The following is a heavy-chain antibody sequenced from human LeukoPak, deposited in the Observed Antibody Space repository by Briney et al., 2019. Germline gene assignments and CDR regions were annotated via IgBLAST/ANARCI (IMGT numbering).Heavy chain of an antibody. J-gene: IGHJ4*02. CDR3: ARRGRVGTIGTFDY. V-gene: IGHV4-39*01. CDR2: IYYSGST. CDR1: GGSISSSSYY. Sequence: SETLSLTCTVSGGSISSSSYYWGWTRQPPGKGLEWIGSIYYSGSTYYNPSLKSRVTISVDTSKNQFSLKLSSVTAADTAVYYCARRGRVGTIGTFDYWGQGTLVTVSS. D-gene: IGHD1-26*01.